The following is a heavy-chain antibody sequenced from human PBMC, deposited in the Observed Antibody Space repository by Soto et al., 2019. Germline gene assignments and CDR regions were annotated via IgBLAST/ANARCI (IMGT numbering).Heavy chain of an antibody. CDR3: VRDGTKNLRDWFDP. D-gene: IGHD1-1*01. V-gene: IGHV4-61*01. CDR2: IYDSGST. J-gene: IGHJ5*02. Sequence: SEPLSLTCNVSGGSVSSGSYYWSWIRQPPGKGLEWIGYIYDSGSTNYNPSLKSRLTMSVDMSKKQFSLTLRSVTAADTAMYYCVRDGTKNLRDWFDPWGQGILVTVS. CDR1: GGSVSSGSYY.